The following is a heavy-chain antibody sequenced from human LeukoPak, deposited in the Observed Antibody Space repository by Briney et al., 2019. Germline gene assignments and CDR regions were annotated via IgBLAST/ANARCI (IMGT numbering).Heavy chain of an antibody. CDR1: GGSISSSSYY. CDR2: IYYSGST. J-gene: IGHJ4*02. Sequence: PSETLSLTCTVSGGSISSSSYYWGWIRQPPGKGLEWIGSIYYSGSTYYNPSLKSRVTISVDTSKNQFSLKLSSVTAADTAVYYCATQRKRWLQLRDYRGQGTLVTVSS. CDR3: ATQRKRWLQLRDY. D-gene: IGHD5-24*01. V-gene: IGHV4-39*01.